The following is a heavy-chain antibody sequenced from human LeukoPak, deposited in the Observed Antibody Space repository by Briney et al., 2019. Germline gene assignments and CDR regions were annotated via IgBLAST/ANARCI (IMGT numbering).Heavy chain of an antibody. CDR1: GFSFSTYA. J-gene: IGHJ4*02. CDR2: INNSGGTT. V-gene: IGHV3-23*01. D-gene: IGHD6-19*01. Sequence: GGSLRLSCAASGFSFSTYAMSWVRQTPGKGLEWVSAINNSGGTTYYANSVKGRFTISRDNAKNSLYLQMNSLRAEDTALYYCAKDASSGWYRRTFDYWGQGTLVTVSS. CDR3: AKDASSGWYRRTFDY.